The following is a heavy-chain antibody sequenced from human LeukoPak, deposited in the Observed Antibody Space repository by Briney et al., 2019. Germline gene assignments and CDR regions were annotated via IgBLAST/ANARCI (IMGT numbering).Heavy chain of an antibody. Sequence: ASVKVSCRASGYTFTGYYMHWVRQAPGQGLEWMGWMDPYSGGTNYAQKFQGRVTMTRDTSISTAYMELRRLSSDDTAIYYCARPYCNGGSCHDYFDYWGQGTLVSVSS. D-gene: IGHD2-15*01. J-gene: IGHJ4*02. CDR3: ARPYCNGGSCHDYFDY. CDR2: MDPYSGGT. CDR1: GYTFTGYY. V-gene: IGHV1-2*02.